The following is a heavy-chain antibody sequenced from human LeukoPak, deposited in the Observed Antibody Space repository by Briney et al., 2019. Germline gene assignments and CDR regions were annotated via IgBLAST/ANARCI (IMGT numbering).Heavy chain of an antibody. CDR2: IWYDGSNK. Sequence: GGSLRLSCAASGFTFSSYGMHWVRQAPGKGLEWVAVIWYDGSNKYYADSVKGRFTISRDNSKNTLYLQMNSLRAEDTAVYYCAKDHGVANPMIGGSNPENYFDYWGQGTVVSVFS. D-gene: IGHD3-3*01. CDR3: AKDHGVANPMIGGSNPENYFDY. V-gene: IGHV3-33*06. CDR1: GFTFSSYG. J-gene: IGHJ4*02.